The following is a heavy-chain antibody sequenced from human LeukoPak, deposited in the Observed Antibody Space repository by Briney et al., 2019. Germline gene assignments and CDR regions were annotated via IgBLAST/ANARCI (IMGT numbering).Heavy chain of an antibody. Sequence: GGSLRLSCVVSGFSVSSNYISWVRQAPGKGLEWVSVIYSGGSTYYADSVRGRFIISRDKSKNKVYLQMNSLRAEDTAVYYCARVKDFDYWGQGTLVTVSS. J-gene: IGHJ4*02. CDR3: ARVKDFDY. CDR2: IYSGGST. CDR1: GFSVSSNY. V-gene: IGHV3-66*01.